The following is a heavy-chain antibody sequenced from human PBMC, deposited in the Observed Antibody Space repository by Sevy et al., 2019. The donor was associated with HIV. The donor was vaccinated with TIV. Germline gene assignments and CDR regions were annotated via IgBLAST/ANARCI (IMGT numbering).Heavy chain of an antibody. Sequence: GESLKISCRGSGYRFTSYWIAWVRQMPGKGLEWMGIIYPDDSDIRYSPSLQGQVTISVDKSISTAYLQWSSLKASDTAMYFCARRFYDTTGYPQYYFDYWGQGTLVIVSS. CDR2: IYPDDSDI. J-gene: IGHJ4*02. CDR1: GYRFTSYW. V-gene: IGHV5-51*01. D-gene: IGHD3-22*01. CDR3: ARRFYDTTGYPQYYFDY.